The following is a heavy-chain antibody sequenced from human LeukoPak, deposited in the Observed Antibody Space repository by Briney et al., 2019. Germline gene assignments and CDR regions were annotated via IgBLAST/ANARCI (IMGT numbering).Heavy chain of an antibody. Sequence: GGSLRLSCASSGFTFSLYWVHGVTQAPGKGLVWVSRINTDGSSTIYADSVKGRFTISRDNAKNTLYLQMNSLRVEDTAIYYCARGRSGFYFDYWGQGTLVTVSS. CDR2: INTDGSST. V-gene: IGHV3-74*01. J-gene: IGHJ4*02. CDR1: GFTFSLYW. D-gene: IGHD3-22*01. CDR3: ARGRSGFYFDY.